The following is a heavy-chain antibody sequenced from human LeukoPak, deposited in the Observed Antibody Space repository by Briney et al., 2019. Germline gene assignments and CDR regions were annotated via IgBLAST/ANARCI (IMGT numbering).Heavy chain of an antibody. CDR1: GFTFSSYS. J-gene: IGHJ5*02. CDR3: ARDCLMYYYDSSGYYPNWFDP. D-gene: IGHD3-22*01. V-gene: IGHV3-21*01. Sequence: GGSLRLSCAASGFTFSSYSMNWVRQAPGKGLEWVSSISSSSSYIYYADSVKGRFTISRDNAKNSLYLQMNSLRAEDTAVYYCARDCLMYYYDSSGYYPNWFDPWGQGTLVTVSS. CDR2: ISSSSSYI.